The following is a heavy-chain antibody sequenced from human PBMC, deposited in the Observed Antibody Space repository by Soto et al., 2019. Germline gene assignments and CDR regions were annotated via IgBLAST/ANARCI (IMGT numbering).Heavy chain of an antibody. CDR2: INHSGST. Sequence: SETLSLTCAVYGGSFSGYYWSWIRQPPGKGLVWIGEINHSGSTNYNPSLKSRLTVSVDTSKNQFSLKLSSVTAADTAVYYCARGPQVAANPSDYWGQGTLVTVSS. V-gene: IGHV4-34*01. CDR1: GGSFSGYY. D-gene: IGHD2-15*01. J-gene: IGHJ4*02. CDR3: ARGPQVAANPSDY.